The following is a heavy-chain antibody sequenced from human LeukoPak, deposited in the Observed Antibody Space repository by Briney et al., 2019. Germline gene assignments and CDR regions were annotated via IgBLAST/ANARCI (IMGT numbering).Heavy chain of an antibody. CDR3: TRLRGAYDSTLS. CDR1: GGSISSTNDY. V-gene: IGHV4-39*07. D-gene: IGHD3-22*01. CDR2: IYYSGST. Sequence: SETLSLTCTVSGGSISSTNDYWGWIRQPPGKGLEWIGSIYYSGSTYYNPSLKSRVTISVDTSENQLSLNLSSVTAADTAVYYCTRLRGAYDSTLSWGQGTLVTVSS. J-gene: IGHJ4*02.